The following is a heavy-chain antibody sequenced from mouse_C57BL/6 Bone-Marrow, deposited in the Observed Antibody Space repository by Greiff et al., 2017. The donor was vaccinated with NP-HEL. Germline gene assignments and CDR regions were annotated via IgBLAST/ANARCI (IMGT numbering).Heavy chain of an antibody. CDR3: AEDSSGYRAWFAY. Sequence: LVESGAELARPGASVKLSCKASGYTFTSYGISWVKQRTGQGLEWIGEIYPRSGNTYYNEKFKGKATLTADKSSSTAYMELRSLTSEDSAVYFCAEDSSGYRAWFAYWGQGTLVTVSA. J-gene: IGHJ3*01. CDR1: GYTFTSYG. V-gene: IGHV1-81*01. D-gene: IGHD3-2*02. CDR2: IYPRSGNT.